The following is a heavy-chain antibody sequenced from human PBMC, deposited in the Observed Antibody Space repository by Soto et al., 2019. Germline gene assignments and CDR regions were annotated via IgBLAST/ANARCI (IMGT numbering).Heavy chain of an antibody. CDR2: IIPSFGTA. V-gene: IGHV1-69*01. CDR3: AGSTVTNYYGMDV. Sequence: QVQLVQSGAEVQKPGSSVKVSCKASGGTFSSYAFSWVRQAPGQGLEWMGGIIPSFGTANYAQEFQGRVTITADGSMSTAYMELSSLRSEDTAVYFCAGSTVTNYYGMDVWGQGTTVTVSS. CDR1: GGTFSSYA. D-gene: IGHD4-17*01. J-gene: IGHJ6*02.